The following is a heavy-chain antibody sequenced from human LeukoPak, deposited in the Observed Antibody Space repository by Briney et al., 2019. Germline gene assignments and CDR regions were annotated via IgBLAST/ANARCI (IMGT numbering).Heavy chain of an antibody. CDR1: GFSFGSYW. CDR3: ARDVAVAGNLQSFDY. Sequence: GGSLRLSCTASGFSFGSYWMHWVRQAPGKGLVWVSRINGDGSSTSYADSEKGRFTISRDNAKNSLYLQMNSLRAEDTAVYYCARDVAVAGNLQSFDYWGQGTLVTVSS. V-gene: IGHV3-74*01. D-gene: IGHD6-19*01. CDR2: INGDGSST. J-gene: IGHJ4*02.